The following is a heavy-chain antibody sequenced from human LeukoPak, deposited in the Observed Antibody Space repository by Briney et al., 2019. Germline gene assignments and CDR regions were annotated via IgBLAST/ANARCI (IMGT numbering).Heavy chain of an antibody. D-gene: IGHD3-3*01. CDR1: GFTFSSYS. Sequence: AGGSLRLSCAASGFTFSSYSMNWVRQAPGKGLEWVSPISSSSSYIYYADSVKGRFTISRDNAKNSLYLQMNSLRAEDTAVYYCARDLGDFWSGYPYGMDVWGQGTTVTVSS. V-gene: IGHV3-21*01. CDR3: ARDLGDFWSGYPYGMDV. J-gene: IGHJ6*02. CDR2: ISSSSSYI.